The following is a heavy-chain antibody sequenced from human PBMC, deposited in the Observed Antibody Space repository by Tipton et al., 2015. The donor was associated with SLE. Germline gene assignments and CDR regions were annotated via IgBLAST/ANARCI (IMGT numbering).Heavy chain of an antibody. CDR1: GFIFHSYW. CDR3: ARERYDVLTGPTSMDV. CDR2: TNSDGSTT. V-gene: IGHV3-74*03. Sequence: SLRLSCAASGFIFHSYWMHWVRHAPGKGLVWVAHTNSDGSTTTYADSVKGRFTISRDNAKNTLDLQMNSLRADDTAVYYCARERYDVLTGPTSMDVWGKGTTVTVSS. D-gene: IGHD3-9*01. J-gene: IGHJ6*03.